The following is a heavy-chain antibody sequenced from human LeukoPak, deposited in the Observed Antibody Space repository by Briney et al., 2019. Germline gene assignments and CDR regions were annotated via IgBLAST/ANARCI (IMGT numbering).Heavy chain of an antibody. Sequence: SETLSLTCAVSGGSIRSNNHYWGGIRQPPGKGLEWIGNIYFNGNIAYNPSLQSRVTISVDTSKNQFSLRLNSVTSADTAMYYCARVELIVALPTSFDPWGQGTLVTVSS. CDR2: IYFNGNI. J-gene: IGHJ5*02. CDR1: GGSIRSNNHY. D-gene: IGHD5-12*01. CDR3: ARVELIVALPTSFDP. V-gene: IGHV4-39*07.